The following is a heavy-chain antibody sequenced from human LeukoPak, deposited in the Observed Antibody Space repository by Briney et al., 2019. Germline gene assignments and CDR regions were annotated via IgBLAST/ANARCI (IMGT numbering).Heavy chain of an antibody. CDR3: ARAYGSGSYYKYGYYYYYMDV. V-gene: IGHV1-69*06. D-gene: IGHD3-10*01. Sequence: SVKVSCKASGGTFSSYAISWVRQAPGQGLEWMGGIIPIFGTANYAQKFQGRVTITADKSTSTAYMELSSLRSEDTAVYYCARAYGSGSYYKYGYYYYYMDVWGKGTTVTVSS. CDR1: GGTFSSYA. CDR2: IIPIFGTA. J-gene: IGHJ6*03.